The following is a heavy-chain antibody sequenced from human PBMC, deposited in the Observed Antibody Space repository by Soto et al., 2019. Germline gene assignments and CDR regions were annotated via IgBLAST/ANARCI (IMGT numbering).Heavy chain of an antibody. Sequence: SETLSLTGTVAGASISPYYWTWIQQHPGKGPERIGYIFSSGNTNYSPSLKCRVTISVDTSKYQFPLKLSSVTAADTAVYYCAREYYYGSASYRGMDVWGKGPTVTVSS. V-gene: IGHV4-59*01. D-gene: IGHD3-10*01. J-gene: IGHJ6*04. CDR1: GASISPYY. CDR2: IFSSGNT. CDR3: AREYYYGSASYRGMDV.